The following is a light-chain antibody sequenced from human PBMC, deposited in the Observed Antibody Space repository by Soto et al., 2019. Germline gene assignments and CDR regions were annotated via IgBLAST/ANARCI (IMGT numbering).Light chain of an antibody. CDR3: ASYTSSSIWV. J-gene: IGLJ3*02. Sequence: QSVLTQPASVSGSPGQSITISCSGSNNDVGYYTSVSWYQHHPDKAPKLLIYEVTNRPSGVSNRFSGSKSGYTASLTISGLQAEDEADYYCASYTSSSIWVFGGGTKLTVL. V-gene: IGLV2-14*01. CDR2: EVT. CDR1: NNDVGYYTS.